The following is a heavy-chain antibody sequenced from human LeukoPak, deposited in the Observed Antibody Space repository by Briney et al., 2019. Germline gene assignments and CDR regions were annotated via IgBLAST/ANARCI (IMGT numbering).Heavy chain of an antibody. Sequence: GASLKISCKGSGSMFTSYWIAWVRQLPGKGLEWMGIIYPGDSDTRYSPSFQGQVTISADKSISTAYLQWSSLKASDTAMYYCARSLSDYSPFHYWGQGTLVTVSS. V-gene: IGHV5-51*01. CDR3: ARSLSDYSPFHY. CDR2: IYPGDSDT. D-gene: IGHD4-17*01. J-gene: IGHJ4*02. CDR1: GSMFTSYW.